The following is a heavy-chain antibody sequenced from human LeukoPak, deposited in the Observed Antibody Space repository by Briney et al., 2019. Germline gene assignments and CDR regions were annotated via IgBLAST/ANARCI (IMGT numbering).Heavy chain of an antibody. CDR1: GGSISISSYY. D-gene: IGHD2-21*01. Sequence: PSETLSLTCTVSGGSISISSYYWGWIRQPPGKGLEWIGSIYYSGSTYYNPSLKSRVTISVDTSKNQFSLKLSSVTAADTAVYYCARAYCGGDCYLNWFDPWGQGTLVTVSS. J-gene: IGHJ5*02. CDR2: IYYSGST. V-gene: IGHV4-39*01. CDR3: ARAYCGGDCYLNWFDP.